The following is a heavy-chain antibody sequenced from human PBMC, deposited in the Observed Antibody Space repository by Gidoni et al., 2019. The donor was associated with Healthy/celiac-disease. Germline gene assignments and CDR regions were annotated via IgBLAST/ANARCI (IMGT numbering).Heavy chain of an antibody. D-gene: IGHD5-18*01. J-gene: IGHJ4*02. V-gene: IGHV3-23*01. CDR2: IRGSGGST. CDR3: AKDVRMELWLPLFDY. Sequence: EVQLLESGGGLVQPGGSLRLSCAASGFTFSSYAMSWVRQAPGKGLEWVSAIRGSGGSTYYADSVKGRFTISRDNSKNTLYLQMNSLRAEDTAVYYCAKDVRMELWLPLFDYWGQGTLVTVSS. CDR1: GFTFSSYA.